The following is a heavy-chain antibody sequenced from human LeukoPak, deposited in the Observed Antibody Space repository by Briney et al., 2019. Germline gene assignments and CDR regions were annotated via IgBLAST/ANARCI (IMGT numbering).Heavy chain of an antibody. J-gene: IGHJ4*02. CDR2: MSSSSKDI. D-gene: IGHD6-13*01. CDR1: GFTFSSYA. Sequence: GGSLRLSCAASGFTFSSYAMSWVRQAPGKGLEWVSSMSSSSKDIYYADSVKGRFTISRDNAKNSLYLQMNSLRAEDTAVYYCARDSMSSTWSSDFDYWGQGTLVTVSS. CDR3: ARDSMSSTWSSDFDY. V-gene: IGHV3-21*01.